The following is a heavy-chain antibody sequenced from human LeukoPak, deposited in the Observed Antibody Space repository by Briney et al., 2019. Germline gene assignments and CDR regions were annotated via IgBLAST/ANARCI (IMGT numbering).Heavy chain of an antibody. D-gene: IGHD4-17*01. CDR3: ARGPGTVTTLYLHYYYYYYMDV. CDR2: IYYSGST. V-gene: IGHV4-61*05. Sequence: SETLSLTCTVSGGSISSSSYYWGWIRQPPGKGLEWIGYIYYSGSTNYNPSLKSRVTISVDKSKNQFSLKLSSVTAADTAVYYCARGPGTVTTLYLHYYYYYYMDVWGKGTTVTVSS. J-gene: IGHJ6*03. CDR1: GGSISSSSYY.